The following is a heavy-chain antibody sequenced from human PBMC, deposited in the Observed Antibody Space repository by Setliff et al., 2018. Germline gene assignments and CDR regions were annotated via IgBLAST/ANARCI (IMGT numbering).Heavy chain of an antibody. D-gene: IGHD6-19*01. CDR3: ARHRAVAGAYYFDF. V-gene: IGHV4-38-2*01. Sequence: SETLSLTCAVSVYSISRDCHWGWIRQPPGKGLEWIGSIYYSGNTYYNASLKGRVTISGDTSKNQFSLKLTAVTAADTAIYYCARHRAVAGAYYFDFWGQGTQVTVS. J-gene: IGHJ4*02. CDR1: VYSISRDCH. CDR2: IYYSGNT.